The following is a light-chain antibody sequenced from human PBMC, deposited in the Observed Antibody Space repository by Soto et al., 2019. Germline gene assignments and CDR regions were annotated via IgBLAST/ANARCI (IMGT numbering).Light chain of an antibody. J-gene: IGKJ1*01. Sequence: DIQMTQSPPTLSASVGDRVTITCRASQPISSCLAWYHQKPGKAPKLLIYDASNLESGVPSRFSGSGSGTEFTLTISSLQPEDFGIYYCQQYENYWTFGQGTKVDIK. CDR2: DAS. CDR1: QPISSC. V-gene: IGKV1-5*01. CDR3: QQYENYWT.